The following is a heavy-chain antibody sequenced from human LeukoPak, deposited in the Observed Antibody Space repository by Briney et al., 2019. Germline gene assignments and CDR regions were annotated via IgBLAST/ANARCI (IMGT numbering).Heavy chain of an antibody. V-gene: IGHV1-58*02. Sequence: GASVKVSCKASGFTFTSSAMQWVRQARGQRLEWIGWIVLGSGNTNYAQKFQERVTITRDMSTSTAYMELSSLRSEDTAVYYCAAHHIRPYGDYVDYWGQGTLVTVSS. CDR3: AAHHIRPYGDYVDY. J-gene: IGHJ4*02. D-gene: IGHD4-17*01. CDR2: IVLGSGNT. CDR1: GFTFTSSA.